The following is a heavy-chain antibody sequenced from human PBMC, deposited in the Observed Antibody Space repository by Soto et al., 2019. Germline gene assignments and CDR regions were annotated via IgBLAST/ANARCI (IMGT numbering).Heavy chain of an antibody. Sequence: GGSLRLSCAASGFTFSSYGMHWVRQAPGKGLEWVAVISYDGSNKYYADSVKGRFTISRDNSKNTLYLQMNSLRAEDTAVYYCAKDHYNTAPAQIDYWGQGTLVTVSS. D-gene: IGHD5-18*01. J-gene: IGHJ4*02. CDR1: GFTFSSYG. CDR3: AKDHYNTAPAQIDY. V-gene: IGHV3-30*18. CDR2: ISYDGSNK.